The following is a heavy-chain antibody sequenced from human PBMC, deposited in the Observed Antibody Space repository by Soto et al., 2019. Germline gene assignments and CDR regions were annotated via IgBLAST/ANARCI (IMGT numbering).Heavy chain of an antibody. Sequence: QVQLQESGPGLVKPSQTLSLTCTVSGGPIRGGDYYWSWIRQHPGKGLEWIGYIVYSGNSFYNPSLKSGVTISADTSKDRFSLQLSSVTAADTAIYYCARLSSLYYNSDYGGYYFDYWGQGTLVSVSS. CDR1: GGPIRGGDYY. J-gene: IGHJ4*02. CDR3: ARLSSLYYNSDYGGYYFDY. D-gene: IGHD3-10*01. V-gene: IGHV4-31*03. CDR2: IVYSGNS.